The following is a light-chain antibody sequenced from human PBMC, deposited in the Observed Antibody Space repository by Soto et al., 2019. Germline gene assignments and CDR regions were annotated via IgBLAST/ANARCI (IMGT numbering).Light chain of an antibody. V-gene: IGLV1-44*01. CDR2: TND. CDR1: SFNIGRNP. CDR3: SSYTTLITVV. Sequence: QSVLTQPPSASGTPGQRVTISCSGSSFNIGRNPVNWYQQFPGTAPKLLIYTNDQRPSGVPDRFSGSKSGTSASLAISGLQSEDEADYYCSSYTTLITVVFGGGTKVTVL. J-gene: IGLJ2*01.